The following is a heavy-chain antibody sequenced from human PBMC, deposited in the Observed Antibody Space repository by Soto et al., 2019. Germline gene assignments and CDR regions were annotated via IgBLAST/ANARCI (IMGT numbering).Heavy chain of an antibody. CDR3: ARQNIKTLRAYYYYMDV. CDR2: IWYDGSNK. J-gene: IGHJ6*03. V-gene: IGHV3-33*01. D-gene: IGHD4-17*01. CDR1: GFTFSSYG. Sequence: QVQLVESGGGVVQPGRSLRLSCAASGFTFSSYGMHWVRQAPGKGLEWVAVIWYDGSNKYYADSVKGRFTISRDNSKNTLYLQMNSLRDEDTAVYYCARQNIKTLRAYYYYMDVWGKGTTVTVSS.